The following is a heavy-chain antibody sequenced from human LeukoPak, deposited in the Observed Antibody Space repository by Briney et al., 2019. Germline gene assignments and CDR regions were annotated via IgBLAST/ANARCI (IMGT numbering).Heavy chain of an antibody. Sequence: SETLSLTCTVSGGSIGSYCWSWLRQPAGKGLEWIGRIYTSGSTNYNPSLKSRVTMSVDTSKNQFSLKLSSVTAADTAVYYCARDGYGDSYYFDYWGQGTLVTVSS. CDR2: IYTSGST. J-gene: IGHJ4*02. CDR3: ARDGYGDSYYFDY. CDR1: GGSIGSYC. V-gene: IGHV4-4*07. D-gene: IGHD4-17*01.